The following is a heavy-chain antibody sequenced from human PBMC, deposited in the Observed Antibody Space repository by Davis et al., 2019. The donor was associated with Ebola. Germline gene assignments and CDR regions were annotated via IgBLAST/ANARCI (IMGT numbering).Heavy chain of an antibody. V-gene: IGHV1-58*02. J-gene: IGHJ4*01. Sequence: SVKVSCKASGFTFRSSSMLWVRQARGQRLEWVGWIVVCSGNSNYAQKFLGRVTITRDMSTSTSYLDLSTLRSEDTALYYCAASAGTVGKFDYWGQGTLVTVSS. CDR2: IVVCSGNS. CDR1: GFTFRSSS. CDR3: AASAGTVGKFDY. D-gene: IGHD1-14*01.